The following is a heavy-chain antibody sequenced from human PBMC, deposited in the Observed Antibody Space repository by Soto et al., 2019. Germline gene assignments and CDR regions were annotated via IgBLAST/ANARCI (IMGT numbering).Heavy chain of an antibody. CDR3: VKGMGMLQWLLFPSFDH. CDR2: IIWSGRRV. J-gene: IGHJ4*02. D-gene: IGHD3-3*01. Sequence: EVQLVESGGGLVQPGRSLRLSCAASGFTFGDYGMHWVRQAPGKGLEWVSDIIWSGRRVGYADSVKGRFTISRDNAKNSLYLQMNSLRPEDTAFYYCVKGMGMLQWLLFPSFDHWGQGTLVTVSS. CDR1: GFTFGDYG. V-gene: IGHV3-9*01.